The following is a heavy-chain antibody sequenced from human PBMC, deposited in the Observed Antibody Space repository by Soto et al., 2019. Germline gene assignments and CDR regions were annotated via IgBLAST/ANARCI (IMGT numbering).Heavy chain of an antibody. CDR1: GGSISSYY. CDR3: ARDDSSGYHNWFDP. J-gene: IGHJ5*02. CDR2: IYDSGST. D-gene: IGHD3-22*01. V-gene: IGHV4-59*01. Sequence: SETLSLTCTVSGGSISSYYWSWIRQPPGKGLEWIGYIYDSGSTDYNPSLKSRVTISVDTSKNQFALRLSSVTAADTAVYYCARDDSSGYHNWFDPWGQGTLVTVSS.